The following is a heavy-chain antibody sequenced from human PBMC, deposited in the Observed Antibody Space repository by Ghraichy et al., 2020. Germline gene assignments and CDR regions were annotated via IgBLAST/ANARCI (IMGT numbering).Heavy chain of an antibody. CDR2: INPHSGAT. Sequence: ASVKVSCKASGYTFIDNYIHWMRQAPGQGLEWMGWINPHSGATNYVQKFQGRVTMTRDTSISTAYMEVDNLRSDDTAVYYCARREYGSSHIDYWGQGTLVTVSS. V-gene: IGHV1-2*02. CDR1: GYTFIDNY. CDR3: ARREYGSSHIDY. J-gene: IGHJ4*02. D-gene: IGHD6-6*01.